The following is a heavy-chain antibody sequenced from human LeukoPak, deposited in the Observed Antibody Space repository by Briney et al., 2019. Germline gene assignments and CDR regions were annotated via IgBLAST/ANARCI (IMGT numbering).Heavy chain of an antibody. Sequence: PSETLSLTCTVSGGSISSYYWSWIRQPPGKGLEWIGYIYYGGSTNYNPSLKSRVTISVDTSKNQFSLKLSSVTAADTAVYYCARDYDFWMWGQGTLVTVSS. CDR1: GGSISSYY. V-gene: IGHV4-59*01. CDR2: IYYGGST. CDR3: ARDYDFWM. D-gene: IGHD3-3*01. J-gene: IGHJ4*02.